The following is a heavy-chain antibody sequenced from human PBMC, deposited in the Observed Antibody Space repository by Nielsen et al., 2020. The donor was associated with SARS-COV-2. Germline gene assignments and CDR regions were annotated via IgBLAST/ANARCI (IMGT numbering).Heavy chain of an antibody. J-gene: IGHJ5*02. CDR1: GFTFSTYN. CDR3: ARDGGSSSWYQKNNWFDP. D-gene: IGHD6-13*01. V-gene: IGHV3-7*03. CDR2: IKQDGSEK. Sequence: GESLKISCAASGFTFSTYNMNWVRQAPGKGLEWVANIKQDGSEKYYVDSVKGRFTISRDNAKNSLYLQMNSLRAEDTAVYYCARDGGSSSWYQKNNWFDPWGQGTLVTVSS.